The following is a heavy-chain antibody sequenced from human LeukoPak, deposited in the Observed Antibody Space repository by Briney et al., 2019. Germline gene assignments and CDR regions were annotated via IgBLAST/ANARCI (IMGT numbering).Heavy chain of an antibody. CDR2: ISYDGSNK. V-gene: IGHV3-30-3*01. CDR1: GFTFSSYA. Sequence: GGSLRLSCAASGFTFSSYAMHWVRQAPGKGLEWVAVISYDGSNKYYADYVKGRFTISRDNSKNTLYLQMNSLRAEDTAVYYCARDTPSGSYYGYNWFDPWGQGTLVTVSS. J-gene: IGHJ5*02. D-gene: IGHD3-10*01. CDR3: ARDTPSGSYYGYNWFDP.